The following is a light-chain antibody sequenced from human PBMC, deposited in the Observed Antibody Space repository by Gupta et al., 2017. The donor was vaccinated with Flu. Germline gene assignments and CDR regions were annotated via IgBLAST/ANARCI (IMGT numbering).Light chain of an antibody. CDR3: QQYSSYPQT. Sequence: DITMTQSPSTLSASVGDRVTINCRASQSINDWLAWYQQKPGKAPKLLIYQASNLESWVPSRFSGSGSGTEFALTISSLQPDDFATYYCQQYSSYPQTFGQGTRVEVK. CDR2: QAS. V-gene: IGKV1-5*03. J-gene: IGKJ1*01. CDR1: QSINDW.